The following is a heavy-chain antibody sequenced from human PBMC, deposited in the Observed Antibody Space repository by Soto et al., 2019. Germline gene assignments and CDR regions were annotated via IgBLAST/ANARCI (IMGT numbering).Heavy chain of an antibody. CDR1: GYTFTSYD. D-gene: IGHD5-18*01. CDR3: AIGGGYTSSNWFDP. Sequence: QVQLVQSGAEVKKPGASVKVSCKASGYTFTSYDINWVRQATGQGLEWMGWMNPNSGNTGYAQKFQGRVTITRNTSTTTGYMELSSLRSEDTAVYYCAIGGGYTSSNWFDPWGQGTLVTVSS. CDR2: MNPNSGNT. J-gene: IGHJ5*02. V-gene: IGHV1-8*01.